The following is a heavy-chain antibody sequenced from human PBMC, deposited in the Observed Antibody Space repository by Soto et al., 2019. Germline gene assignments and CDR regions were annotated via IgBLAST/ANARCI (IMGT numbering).Heavy chain of an antibody. CDR1: GFTFSSYG. J-gene: IGHJ6*02. CDR3: ARDLSSSFLLSRYYYYGMDV. V-gene: IGHV3-33*01. D-gene: IGHD6-13*01. CDR2: IWYDGSNK. Sequence: GGSLRLSCAASGFTFSSYGMHWVRQAPGKGLEWVAVIWYDGSNKYYADSVKGRFTISRDNSKNTLYPQMNSLRAEDTAVYYCARDLSSSFLLSRYYYYGMDVWGQGTTVTV.